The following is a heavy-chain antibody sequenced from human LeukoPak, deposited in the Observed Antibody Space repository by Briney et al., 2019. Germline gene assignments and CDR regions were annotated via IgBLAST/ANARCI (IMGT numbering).Heavy chain of an antibody. Sequence: GASVKVSCXASGYTFTSYDINWVRQATGQRLEWMGWMNPNSGNTGYAQKFQGRVTMTRNTSISTAYMELSSLRSEDTAVYYCARDRHDSSGAFDYWGQGTLVTVSS. CDR2: MNPNSGNT. CDR3: ARDRHDSSGAFDY. J-gene: IGHJ4*02. V-gene: IGHV1-8*01. D-gene: IGHD3-22*01. CDR1: GYTFTSYD.